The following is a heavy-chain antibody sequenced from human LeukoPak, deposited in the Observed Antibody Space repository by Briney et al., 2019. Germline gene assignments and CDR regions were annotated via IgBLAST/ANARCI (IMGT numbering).Heavy chain of an antibody. V-gene: IGHV3-30*03. CDR3: ARLYSSGWYHLDY. CDR2: ISNDGSNK. Sequence: GGSLRLSCAASGFTFRSYWMSWVRQAPGKGLEWVAVISNDGSNKNYADSVKGRFTISRDNSKNTLYLQMNSLRVEDTAVYYCARLYSSGWYHLDYWGQGTLVTVSS. D-gene: IGHD6-19*01. CDR1: GFTFRSYW. J-gene: IGHJ4*02.